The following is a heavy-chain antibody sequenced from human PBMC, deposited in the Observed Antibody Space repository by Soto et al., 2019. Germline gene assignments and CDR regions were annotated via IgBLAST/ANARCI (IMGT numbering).Heavy chain of an antibody. D-gene: IGHD3-10*01. CDR3: PRAGDLPYYDCGMEI. CDR1: GYTFTTSG. J-gene: IGHJ6*02. CDR2: VSGYNGNT. V-gene: IGHV1-18*01. Sequence: QVQLVQSGGEVKKPGASVKVSCKASGYTFTTSGVSWVRQAPGQGLEWMGWVSGYNGNTKYEEKFKGRLTITTDTATRTAYLELRSLTTDDTAVYYSPRAGDLPYYDCGMEIWGQGTTVIVSS.